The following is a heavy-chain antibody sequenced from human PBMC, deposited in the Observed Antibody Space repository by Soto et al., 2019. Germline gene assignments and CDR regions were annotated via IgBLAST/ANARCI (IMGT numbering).Heavy chain of an antibody. D-gene: IGHD1-1*01. CDR1: GFIFSAYW. Sequence: EVQLVESGGGLVQPGGSLRLSCAASGFIFSAYWMAWVRQAPGKGLEWVANIKEDGSRKYYMESAKGRITISRDNVKNSLFLQMNSVRVEYTSVYYCVSVDASCYWGQVTLVTVSS. CDR3: VSVDASCY. CDR2: IKEDGSRK. J-gene: IGHJ4*02. V-gene: IGHV3-7*01.